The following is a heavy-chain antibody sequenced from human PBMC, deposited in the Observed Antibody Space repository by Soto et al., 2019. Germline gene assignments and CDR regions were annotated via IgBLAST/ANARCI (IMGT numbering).Heavy chain of an antibody. D-gene: IGHD4-17*01. CDR2: IYYSGSN. Sequence: SETLSLTCTVSGGSISSYYWSWIRQPPGKGLEWIGYIYYSGSNNYNPSLKSRVTISVDTSKNQFSLKLSAVTAAATAVYYCARGDYGGNYRIDAFDLWGQGTMVTVSS. CDR3: ARGDYGGNYRIDAFDL. V-gene: IGHV4-59*01. J-gene: IGHJ3*01. CDR1: GGSISSYY.